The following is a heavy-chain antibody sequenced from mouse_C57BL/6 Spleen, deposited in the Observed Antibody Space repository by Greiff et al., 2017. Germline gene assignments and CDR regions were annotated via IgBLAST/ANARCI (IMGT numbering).Heavy chain of an antibody. CDR2: IYPGSGST. CDR1: GYTFTSYW. J-gene: IGHJ4*01. Sequence: QVQLQQPGAELVKPGASVKMSCKASGYTFTSYWITWVKQRPGQGLEWIGDIYPGSGSTNYNEKFKSKATLTVDTSSSTAYMQLSSLTSVDSAVYYCARRDGIYAMDYWGQGTSVTVSS. V-gene: IGHV1-55*01. CDR3: ARRDGIYAMDY. D-gene: IGHD2-1*01.